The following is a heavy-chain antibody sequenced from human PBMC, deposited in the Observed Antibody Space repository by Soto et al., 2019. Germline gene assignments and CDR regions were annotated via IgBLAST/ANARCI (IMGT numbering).Heavy chain of an antibody. CDR1: GFTFSCYA. V-gene: IGHV3-30-3*01. CDR3: ARYYYYHSSGSFDY. D-gene: IGHD3-22*01. CDR2: ISYDGSNK. Sequence: QVQLVESGGGVVQPGRSLRLSCAASGFTFSCYAMHWVRHAPGKGLEWVAVISYDGSNKYYADSVKGRFTISRDNSKNTLYLQMNSLRAEDTALYYCARYYYYHSSGSFDYWGQGTLVTVSS. J-gene: IGHJ4*02.